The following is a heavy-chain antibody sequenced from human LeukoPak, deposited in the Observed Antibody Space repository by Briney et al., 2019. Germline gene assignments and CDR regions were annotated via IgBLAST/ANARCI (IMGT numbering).Heavy chain of an antibody. CDR3: ARIVVVPAAPPGRWFDP. CDR2: IYTSGIT. J-gene: IGHJ5*02. CDR1: GGSISNYY. V-gene: IGHV4-4*09. D-gene: IGHD2-2*01. Sequence: PSETLSLTCTVSGGSISNYYWSWIRQPPGKGLEWIGYIYTSGITNYNPSLKSRVSMSVDTSKNQFSLKLSSVTAADTAVYYCARIVVVPAAPPGRWFDPWGQGTLVTVSS.